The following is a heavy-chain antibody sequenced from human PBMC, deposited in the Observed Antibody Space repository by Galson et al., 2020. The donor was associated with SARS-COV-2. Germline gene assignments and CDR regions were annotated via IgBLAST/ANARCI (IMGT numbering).Heavy chain of an antibody. Sequence: ASVKVSCRASGYSFSNFDINWVRQATGQGLEWMGWMNPNSGNTGYAQKFQDRVTMTRDTSTNTAYLELSSLTYEDTAIYYCTRGAATGYWGQGTLVTVSS. CDR2: MNPNSGNT. CDR3: TRGAATGY. D-gene: IGHD3-9*01. J-gene: IGHJ4*02. CDR1: GYSFSNFD. V-gene: IGHV1-8*02.